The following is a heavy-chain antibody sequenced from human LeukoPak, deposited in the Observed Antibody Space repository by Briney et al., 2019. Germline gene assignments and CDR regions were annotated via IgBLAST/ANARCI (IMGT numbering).Heavy chain of an antibody. CDR1: GFTVSSNY. V-gene: IGHV3-66*01. CDR2: IYSGGST. D-gene: IGHD3-9*01. CDR3: ARWYYDILTGLDAVDY. J-gene: IGHJ4*02. Sequence: GGSLRLSCAASGFTVSSNYMSWVHQAPGKGLEWVSVIYSGGSTYYADSVKGRFTISRDNSKNTLYLQMNSLGAEDTAVYYCARWYYDILTGLDAVDYWGQGTLVTVSS.